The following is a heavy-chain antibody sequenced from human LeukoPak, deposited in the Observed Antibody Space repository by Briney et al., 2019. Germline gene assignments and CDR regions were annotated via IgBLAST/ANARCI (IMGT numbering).Heavy chain of an antibody. CDR1: GFTFSTHA. CDR3: ARGQGYESYYYMDV. D-gene: IGHD2-2*01. Sequence: PGRSLRLSCAASGFTFSTHAIHWVRQAPGKGLEWVAVISFDGVNTFYADSMKGRFTISRDNSNNTVYLQMNNLRPEDTAVFYCARGQGYESYYYMDVWGKGTTVSVSS. CDR2: ISFDGVNT. J-gene: IGHJ6*03. V-gene: IGHV3-30*04.